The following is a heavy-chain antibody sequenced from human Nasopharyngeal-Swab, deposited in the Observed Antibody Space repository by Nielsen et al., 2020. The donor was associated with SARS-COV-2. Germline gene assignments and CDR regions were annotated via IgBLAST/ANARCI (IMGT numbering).Heavy chain of an antibody. CDR3: ARDPLSSWQAIGNWYFDL. D-gene: IGHD6-13*01. CDR2: ISSSGGTI. Sequence: GESLKISCTASGFTFSDYYMNWIRQAPGKGLEWVSYISSSGGTIYYADSVKGRFSISRDNAKNSLYLQLNSLRAEDTAVYYCARDPLSSWQAIGNWYFDLWGRGTLVTVSS. CDR1: GFTFSDYY. V-gene: IGHV3-11*04. J-gene: IGHJ2*01.